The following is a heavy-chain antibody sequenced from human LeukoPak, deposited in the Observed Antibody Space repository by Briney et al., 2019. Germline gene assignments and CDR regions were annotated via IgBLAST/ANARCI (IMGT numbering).Heavy chain of an antibody. J-gene: IGHJ4*02. CDR3: ARNPYYYDSSGYYESFFDY. CDR1: GGTFSSYA. Sequence: SVKVSCKASGGTFSSYATSWVRQAPGQGLEWMGGIIPIFGTANYAQKFQGRVTITTDESTSTAYMELSSLRSEDTAVYYCARNPYYYDSSGYYESFFDYWGQGTLVTVSS. D-gene: IGHD3-22*01. CDR2: IIPIFGTA. V-gene: IGHV1-69*05.